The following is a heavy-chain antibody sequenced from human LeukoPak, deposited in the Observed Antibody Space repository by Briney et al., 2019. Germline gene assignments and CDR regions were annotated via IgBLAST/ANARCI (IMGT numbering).Heavy chain of an antibody. V-gene: IGHV4-4*09. CDR3: ARHNQIRSYGGNSGSDAFDI. CDR1: GGSISSYY. J-gene: IGHJ3*02. Sequence: PSETLSLTCTVSGGSISSYYWSWIRQPPGKGLEWIGYIYTSGSTNYNPSLKSRVTISVDTSKNQFSLKLSSVTAADTAVYYCARHNQIRSYGGNSGSDAFDIWGQGTMVTVSS. D-gene: IGHD4-23*01. CDR2: IYTSGST.